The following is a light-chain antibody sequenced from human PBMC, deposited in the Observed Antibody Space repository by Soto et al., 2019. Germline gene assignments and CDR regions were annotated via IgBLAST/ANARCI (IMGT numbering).Light chain of an antibody. V-gene: IGKV3-20*01. CDR2: GAS. CDR3: QQYGSSPLT. CDR1: QSVTSTY. J-gene: IGKJ4*01. Sequence: EIMLSQSPGTLSLYPGERATLSCRASQSVTSTYLAWYQQKPGQAPRLLIYGASSRATGIPDRFSGSGSGTDFTLTISRLEPEEFAVYYCQQYGSSPLTFGGRTMV.